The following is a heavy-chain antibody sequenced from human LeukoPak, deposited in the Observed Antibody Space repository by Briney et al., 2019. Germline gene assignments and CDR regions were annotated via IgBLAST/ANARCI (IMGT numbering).Heavy chain of an antibody. CDR3: VGSYLGY. V-gene: IGHV3-15*01. J-gene: IGHJ4*02. CDR1: GFTFSNDW. CDR2: IRSKTNGGTK. Sequence: GGSLRLSCAASGFTFSNDWMRWVRQAPGKGLEWVGLIRSKTNGGTKDYAAHVKGSFTVSRDDSKNTLYLQMNSLKIEDTAVYYCVGSYLGYWGQGTLVTVSS. D-gene: IGHD3-10*01.